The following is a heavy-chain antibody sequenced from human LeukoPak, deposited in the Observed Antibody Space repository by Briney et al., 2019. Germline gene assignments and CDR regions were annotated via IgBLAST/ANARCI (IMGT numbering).Heavy chain of an antibody. CDR1: GFTFSSYG. CDR3: AKGLRYSDN. J-gene: IGHJ4*02. D-gene: IGHD3-9*01. V-gene: IGHV3-30*18. Sequence: GGSLRLSCASSGFTFSSYGMHWVRQAPGKGLEWVAVISYDGSNKYYADYVKGRFTISRDNSKNTLYLQMNSLRADDTAVYYCAKGLRYSDNWGQGTLVTVSS. CDR2: ISYDGSNK.